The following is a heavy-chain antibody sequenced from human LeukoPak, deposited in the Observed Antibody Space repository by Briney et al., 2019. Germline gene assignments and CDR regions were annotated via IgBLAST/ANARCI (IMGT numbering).Heavy chain of an antibody. V-gene: IGHV3-30-3*01. J-gene: IGHJ4*02. CDR3: ARGPTSGWYFDY. CDR1: GFTFSSYA. CDR2: IPYDGSNK. Sequence: GGSLRLSCAASGFTFSSYAMHWVRQAPGKGLEWVAVIPYDGSNKYYADSVKGRFTMSRDNSKNTLYLQMNSLRAEDTAVYYCARGPTSGWYFDYWGQGTLVTVSS. D-gene: IGHD6-19*01.